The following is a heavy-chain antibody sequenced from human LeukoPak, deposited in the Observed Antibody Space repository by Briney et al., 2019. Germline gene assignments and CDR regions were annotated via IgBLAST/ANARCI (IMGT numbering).Heavy chain of an antibody. CDR3: ARDWGLVPTDY. Sequence: PGGSLRLSCAASGFTFSSYAMSWVRQAPGKGLVWVSRINSDGSSTSYADSVKGRFTISRDNAKNTLYLQMNSLRAEDTAVYYCARDWGLVPTDYWGQGTLVTVSS. CDR1: GFTFSSYA. CDR2: INSDGSST. D-gene: IGHD3-16*01. J-gene: IGHJ4*02. V-gene: IGHV3-74*01.